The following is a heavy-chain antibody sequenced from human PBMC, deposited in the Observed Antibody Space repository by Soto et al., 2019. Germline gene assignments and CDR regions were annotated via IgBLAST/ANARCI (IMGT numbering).Heavy chain of an antibody. CDR2: ISGSGGST. D-gene: IGHD4-17*01. Sequence: GGSLRLSCAASGFTFSSYAMSWVRQAPGKGLEWVSAISGSGGSTYYADSVKGRFTISRDNAKNTLYLQMNSLRAEDTAVYYCAKVGRAVTTSLGYFDYWGQGTLVTVSS. CDR3: AKVGRAVTTSLGYFDY. CDR1: GFTFSSYA. V-gene: IGHV3-23*01. J-gene: IGHJ4*02.